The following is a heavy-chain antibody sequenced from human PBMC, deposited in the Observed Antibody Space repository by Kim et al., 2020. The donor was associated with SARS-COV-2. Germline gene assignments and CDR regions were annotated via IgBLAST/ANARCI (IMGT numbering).Heavy chain of an antibody. CDR1: GFTFDDYA. J-gene: IGHJ6*04. Sequence: GGSLRLSCAASGFTFDDYAMHWVRQAPGKGLEWVSLISGDGGSTYYADSVKGRFTISRDNSKNSLYLQMNSLRTEDTALYYCANLSVGKGADVWGKGTTVTVSS. CDR3: ANLSVGKGADV. V-gene: IGHV3-43*02. CDR2: ISGDGGST. D-gene: IGHD7-27*01.